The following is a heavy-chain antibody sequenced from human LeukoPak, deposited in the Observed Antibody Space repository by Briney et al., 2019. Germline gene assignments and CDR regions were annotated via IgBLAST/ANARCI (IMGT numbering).Heavy chain of an antibody. CDR2: INHSGST. CDR3: ARQKNGDYPDY. V-gene: IGHV4-34*01. Sequence: TSETLSLTCAVYGGSFSGYYWSWIRQPPGKGLEWIGEINHSGSTNYNPSLKSRVTISVDTSKNQFSLKLSSVTAADTAVYYCARQKNGDYPDYWGQGTLVTVSS. CDR1: GGSFSGYY. D-gene: IGHD3-3*01. J-gene: IGHJ4*02.